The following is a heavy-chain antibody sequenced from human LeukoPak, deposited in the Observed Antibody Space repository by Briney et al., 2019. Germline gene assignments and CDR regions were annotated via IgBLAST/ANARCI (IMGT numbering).Heavy chain of an antibody. J-gene: IGHJ4*02. CDR3: ARPIVATNFDY. Sequence: GGSLRLSRAASGITLSSFLMSWVRQAPGKGLEWVANIKQDGSEKYYADSVKGRFTLSRDNAKKSLDLQMNSLRAEDKAVYYCARPIVATNFDYWGQGTLVTVFS. CDR2: IKQDGSEK. D-gene: IGHD5-12*01. V-gene: IGHV3-7*05. CDR1: GITLSSFL.